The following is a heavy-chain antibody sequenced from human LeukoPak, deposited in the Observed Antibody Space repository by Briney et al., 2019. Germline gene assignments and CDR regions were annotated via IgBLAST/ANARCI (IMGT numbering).Heavy chain of an antibody. D-gene: IGHD2/OR15-2a*01. J-gene: IGHJ3*02. V-gene: IGHV3-9*01. CDR2: ISWSSGII. Sequence: GGSLRLSCAASGFTFDDFAMHWVRQAPGKGLEWVSGISWSSGIIGYADSVKGRFTISRDNAKKSLYLQMNTLRAEDTALYYCAKGDSSTYDNYAFDIWGQGTTVTVSS. CDR1: GFTFDDFA. CDR3: AKGDSSTYDNYAFDI.